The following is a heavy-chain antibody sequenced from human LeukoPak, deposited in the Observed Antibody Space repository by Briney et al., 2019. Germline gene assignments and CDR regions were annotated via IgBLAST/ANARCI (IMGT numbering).Heavy chain of an antibody. CDR1: AFSFSSRW. Sequence: GGSLRICCIASAFSFSSRWMNWVRKAPGKGLMRVARINNDEITTTYAGSVKCRFTISRDNAKNPLYLQMNSLRPDDTAIYYCARGGPGTVMDYWGQGALVTVST. D-gene: IGHD1-1*01. V-gene: IGHV3-74*01. J-gene: IGHJ4*02. CDR2: INNDEITT. CDR3: ARGGPGTVMDY.